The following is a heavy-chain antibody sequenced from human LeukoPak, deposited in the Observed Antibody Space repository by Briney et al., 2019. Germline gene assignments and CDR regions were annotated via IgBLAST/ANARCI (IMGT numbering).Heavy chain of an antibody. CDR1: GYRFISND. D-gene: IGHD2-21*02. CDR2: MHPGNGNT. Sequence: GASVKVSCKASGYRFISNDIQWVRQAPGLGPEWMGWMHPGNGNTRYAEKFQGRVTMTRDTSINTAYMDLTSLRSDDTAVYYCPREGSYCVGGDCYSFDFWGQRTLITVSS. J-gene: IGHJ4*02. V-gene: IGHV1-2*02. CDR3: PREGSYCVGGDCYSFDF.